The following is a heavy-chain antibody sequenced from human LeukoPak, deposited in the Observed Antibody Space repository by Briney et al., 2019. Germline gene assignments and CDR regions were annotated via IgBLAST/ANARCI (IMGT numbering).Heavy chain of an antibody. J-gene: IGHJ4*02. D-gene: IGHD6-13*01. V-gene: IGHV4-34*01. CDR3: ARGSQHPAQTRSDYFDF. CDR1: GGSFSGYF. CDR2: INDNGRT. Sequence: SETLSLTCAVYGGSFSGYFWSWIRQPPGKGLEWIGEINDNGRTNYNPSLKSRVTISVDTSKNQFSLKVKSLTAADTAIYYCARGSQHPAQTRSDYFDFWGQGTLVTVSS.